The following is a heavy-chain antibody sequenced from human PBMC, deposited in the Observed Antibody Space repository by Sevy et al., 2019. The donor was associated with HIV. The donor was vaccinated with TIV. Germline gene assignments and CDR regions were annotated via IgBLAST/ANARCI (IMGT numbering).Heavy chain of an antibody. J-gene: IGHJ5*02. CDR3: VRGLQTHCDRTACPLDH. CDR2: IGTLGDT. Sequence: GGSLRLSCAGYGFCFSGSDMHWVRQPTGKGLEWISSIGTLGDTFYADSVKGRFTISRDNAKSSLYLEMSSLRAGDTALYYCVRGLQTHCDRTACPLDHWGQGTLVTVSS. CDR1: GFCFSGSD. V-gene: IGHV3-13*01. D-gene: IGHD2-21*01.